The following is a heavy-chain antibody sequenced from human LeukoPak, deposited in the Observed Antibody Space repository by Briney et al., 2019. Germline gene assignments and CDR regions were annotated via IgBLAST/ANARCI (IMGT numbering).Heavy chain of an antibody. CDR1: GYHFPSYW. Sequence: GESLKISCKGSGYHFPSYWIGWVRQMPGQGLGWMGIISPDDSDTKYSPSFQGQVTISADKSINTVYLQWSSLKASDTAIYYCVRRGGGSFVGGWFDPWGQGTLVTVSS. J-gene: IGHJ5*02. V-gene: IGHV5-51*01. D-gene: IGHD2-15*01. CDR2: ISPDDSDT. CDR3: VRRGGGSFVGGWFDP.